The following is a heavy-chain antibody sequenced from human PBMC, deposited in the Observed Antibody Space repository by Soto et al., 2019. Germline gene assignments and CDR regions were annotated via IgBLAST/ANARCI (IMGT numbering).Heavy chain of an antibody. D-gene: IGHD6-19*01. V-gene: IGHV6-1*01. J-gene: IGHJ6*02. CDR2: TYYRSKWYN. CDR3: VRSRVFIAVAGMATYYYYCGMDV. CDR1: GDSVSSDSAA. Sequence: SQTLALTCAISGDSVSSDSAAWNWIRQSPSRGLEWPGRTYYRSKWYNDYAVSVNGRITINPDTSKNHFSLQLNSVTPEDTAVYYCVRSRVFIAVAGMATYYYYCGMDVWGRGTTVTVSS.